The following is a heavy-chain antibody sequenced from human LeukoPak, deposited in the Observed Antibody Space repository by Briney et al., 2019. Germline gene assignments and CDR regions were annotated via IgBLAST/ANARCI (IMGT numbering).Heavy chain of an antibody. CDR2: IYYSGST. D-gene: IGHD5-18*01. CDR1: GGSISSYY. J-gene: IGHJ1*01. V-gene: IGHV4-59*01. CDR3: ASSGYNYGLTPFQH. Sequence: SETLSLTCTVSGGSISSYYWSWIRQPPGKGLEWIGYIYYSGSTNYNPSLKSRVTISVDTSKNQFSLRLSSVTAADTAVYYCASSGYNYGLTPFQHWGQGTLVTVSS.